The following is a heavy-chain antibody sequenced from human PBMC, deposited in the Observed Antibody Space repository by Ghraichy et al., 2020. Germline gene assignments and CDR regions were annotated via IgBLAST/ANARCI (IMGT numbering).Heavy chain of an antibody. CDR1: GFTFSSYA. D-gene: IGHD2-15*01. CDR3: AKGDGGSCYSCPLDY. Sequence: GGSLRLSCAASGFTFSSYAMSWVRQAPGKGLEWVSAISGSGGSTYYADSVKGRFTISRDNSKNTLYLQMNSLRAEDTAVYYCAKGDGGSCYSCPLDYWGQGTLVTVSS. J-gene: IGHJ4*02. CDR2: ISGSGGST. V-gene: IGHV3-23*01.